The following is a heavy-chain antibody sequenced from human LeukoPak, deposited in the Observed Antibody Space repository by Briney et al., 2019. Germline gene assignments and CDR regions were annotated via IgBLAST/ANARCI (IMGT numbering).Heavy chain of an antibody. J-gene: IGHJ4*02. Sequence: QSGGSLRLSCAASGFTFSSYWMSWVRQAPGKGLEWVANIKQDGSEKYYVDSVKGRFTISRDNAKNSLYLQMNSLRAEDTAVYYCARVSGTYGSGSYAYYFDYWGQGTLVTVSS. CDR2: IKQDGSEK. CDR1: GFTFSSYW. V-gene: IGHV3-7*01. D-gene: IGHD3-10*01. CDR3: ARVSGTYGSGSYAYYFDY.